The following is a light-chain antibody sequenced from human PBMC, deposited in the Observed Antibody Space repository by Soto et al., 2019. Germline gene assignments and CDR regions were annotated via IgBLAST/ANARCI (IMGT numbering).Light chain of an antibody. CDR1: QNISSW. J-gene: IGKJ3*01. CDR3: QQYNLYST. Sequence: DIQMTQSPSTLSASVGDRVTIACPASQNISSWLAWYKQKPGKAPKLLIYKASTLESGVPSRFSGSGSGTEFSLTISSLQPDDFATYYCQQYNLYSTFGPGTKVDIK. CDR2: KAS. V-gene: IGKV1-5*03.